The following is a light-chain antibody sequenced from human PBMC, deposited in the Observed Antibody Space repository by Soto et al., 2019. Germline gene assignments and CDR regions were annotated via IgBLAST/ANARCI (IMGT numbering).Light chain of an antibody. CDR1: QGISGY. CDR2: AES. J-gene: IGKJ1*01. V-gene: IGKV1-8*01. Sequence: ALRMTQSPSSFSASKGDRVTITCRAGQGISGYLSWYQKKPGKAPKLVIYAESTLQSGVPSRFSGSGSGTDFTLTISCLLSEDFETYYCQQYYSYPRTFGQGTQVEVK. CDR3: QQYYSYPRT.